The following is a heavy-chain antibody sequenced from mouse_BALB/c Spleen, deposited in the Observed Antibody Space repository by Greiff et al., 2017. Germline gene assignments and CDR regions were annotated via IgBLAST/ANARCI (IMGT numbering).Heavy chain of an antibody. Sequence: EVQLQESGPGLVKPSQSLSLTCTVTGYSITSDYAWNWIRQFPGNKLEWMGYISYSGSTSYNPSLKSRISITRDTSKNQFFLQLNSVTTEDTATYYCARHDGYYWGQGTLVTVSA. CDR3: ARHDGYY. CDR1: GYSITSDYA. V-gene: IGHV3-2*02. D-gene: IGHD2-3*01. J-gene: IGHJ3*01. CDR2: ISYSGST.